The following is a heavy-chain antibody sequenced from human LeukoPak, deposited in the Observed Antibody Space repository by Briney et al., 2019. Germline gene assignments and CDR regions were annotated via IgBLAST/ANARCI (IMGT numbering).Heavy chain of an antibody. V-gene: IGHV3-21*01. Sequence: GGSLRLSCAASGFTFSSYSMNWVRQAPGKGLEWVSSISTGSSYIYYADSVKGRFTISRDNAKNSLYLQMNSLRAEDTAVYFCAGHYDSSGYRVDVFDIWGQGTMVTVSS. J-gene: IGHJ3*02. CDR1: GFTFSSYS. D-gene: IGHD3-22*01. CDR3: AGHYDSSGYRVDVFDI. CDR2: ISTGSSYI.